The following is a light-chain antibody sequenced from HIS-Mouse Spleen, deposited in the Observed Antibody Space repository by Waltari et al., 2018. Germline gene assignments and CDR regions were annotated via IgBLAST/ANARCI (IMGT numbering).Light chain of an antibody. CDR3: SSYTSSSFNVV. Sequence: QSALTQPASVPGSPGQSITISCPGTSSDVGGYNYLSWYQHHPGKAPKLMIYDVSNRPSGVSNRFSGSKSGNTASLTISGLQAEDEADYYCSSYTSSSFNVVFGGGTKLTVL. CDR1: SSDVGGYNY. J-gene: IGLJ2*01. CDR2: DVS. V-gene: IGLV2-14*03.